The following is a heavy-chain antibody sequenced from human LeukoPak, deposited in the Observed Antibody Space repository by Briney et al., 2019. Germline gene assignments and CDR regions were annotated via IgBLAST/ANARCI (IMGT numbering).Heavy chain of an antibody. D-gene: IGHD4-17*01. J-gene: IGHJ3*02. CDR2: INHSGST. V-gene: IGHV4-34*01. CDR1: GGSISSYY. CDR3: ARRTTVTNGAFDI. Sequence: SETLSLTCTVSGGSISSYYWSWIRQPPGKGLEWIGEINHSGSTNYNPSLKSRVTISVDTSKNQFSLKLSSVTAADTAVYYCARRTTVTNGAFDIWGQGTMVTVSS.